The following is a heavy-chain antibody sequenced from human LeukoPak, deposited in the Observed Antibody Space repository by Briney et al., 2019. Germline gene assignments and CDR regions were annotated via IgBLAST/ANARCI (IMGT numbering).Heavy chain of an antibody. J-gene: IGHJ6*03. CDR3: ARALSRGYSYGYNNYYYLDV. D-gene: IGHD5-18*01. V-gene: IGHV4-59*01. Sequence: SETLSLTCTVSGGSISSYYWSWIRQPPGKGLEWIGYIYYSGSTNYNPSLKSRVTISVDTSKNQFSLKLSSVTAADTAVYYCARALSRGYSYGYNNYYYLDVWGKGTTVTVSS. CDR1: GGSISSYY. CDR2: IYYSGST.